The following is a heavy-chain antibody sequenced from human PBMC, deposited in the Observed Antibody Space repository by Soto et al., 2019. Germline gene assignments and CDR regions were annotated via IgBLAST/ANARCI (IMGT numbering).Heavy chain of an antibody. Sequence: QVQLVKSGGGVVQPGRSLRLSCAASGFTFRSYAMHWVRQAPGKGLEWVSAISYDGSNKFYKYDVKGRFTISRDNSKNTLNVQTKHMRYVQTAVQNCASGDREDIAMVVGVRPGEYGVDVWGQGTMVTVSS. CDR3: ASGDREDIAMVVGVRPGEYGVDV. J-gene: IGHJ6*02. D-gene: IGHD2-15*01. CDR2: ISYDGSNK. CDR1: GFTFRSYA. V-gene: IGHV3-30-3*01.